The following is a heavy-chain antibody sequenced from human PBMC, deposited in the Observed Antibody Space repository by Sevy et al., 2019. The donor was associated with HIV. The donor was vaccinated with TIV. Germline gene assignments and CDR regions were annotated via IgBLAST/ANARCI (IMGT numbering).Heavy chain of an antibody. Sequence: QSQTLSLTCSVSGASVSTGNDYWSWVRQPPGKGLEWIGFVYYFGTTNYNPSLKSRVTISLDTSKKQFSLKLSSVTAADTAVYYGAREQYYDSETGLYAMDVWGQGTTVTVSS. J-gene: IGHJ6*02. D-gene: IGHD3-9*01. CDR1: GASVSTGNDY. V-gene: IGHV4-61*01. CDR2: VYYFGTT. CDR3: AREQYYDSETGLYAMDV.